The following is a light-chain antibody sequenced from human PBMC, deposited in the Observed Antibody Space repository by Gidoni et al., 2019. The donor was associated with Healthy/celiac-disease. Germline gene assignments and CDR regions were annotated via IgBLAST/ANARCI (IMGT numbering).Light chain of an antibody. Sequence: EIALPQSPGTLSLSPGERATLSCRASQSVSSSYLAWYQQKPGQAPRLLIYGASSRATGIPDRFSGSGSGTDFTLTISRLEPEDFAVYYCQQYGSSSYTFGQXTKLEIK. CDR2: GAS. CDR1: QSVSSSY. CDR3: QQYGSSSYT. V-gene: IGKV3-20*01. J-gene: IGKJ2*01.